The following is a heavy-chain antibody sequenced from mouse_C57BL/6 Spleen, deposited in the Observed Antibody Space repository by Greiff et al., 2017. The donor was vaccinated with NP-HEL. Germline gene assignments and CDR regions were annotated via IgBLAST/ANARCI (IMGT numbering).Heavy chain of an antibody. D-gene: IGHD2-14*01. CDR2: IDPETGGT. CDR3: TRSGGTDWYFDV. J-gene: IGHJ1*03. V-gene: IGHV1-15*01. Sequence: QVQLKQSGAELVRPGASVTLSCKASGYPFTDYEMHWVKQTPVHGLEWIGAIDPETGGTAYNQKFKGKAILTADKSSSTAYMELRSLTSEDSAVYYCTRSGGTDWYFDVWGTGTTVTVSS. CDR1: GYPFTDYE.